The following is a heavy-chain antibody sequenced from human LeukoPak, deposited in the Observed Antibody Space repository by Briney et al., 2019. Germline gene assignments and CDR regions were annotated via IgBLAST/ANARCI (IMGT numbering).Heavy chain of an antibody. V-gene: IGHV3-48*04. CDR2: ISSSSSTI. CDR3: ARERTYYDILTGYSVFDY. J-gene: IGHJ4*02. CDR1: GFTFSSYS. D-gene: IGHD3-9*01. Sequence: PGGSLRLSCAASGFTFSSYSMNWVRQAPGKGLEWVSYISSSSSTIYYADSVKGRFTISRDNAKNSLYLQMNSLRAEDTAVYYCARERTYYDILTGYSVFDYWGQGTLVTVSS.